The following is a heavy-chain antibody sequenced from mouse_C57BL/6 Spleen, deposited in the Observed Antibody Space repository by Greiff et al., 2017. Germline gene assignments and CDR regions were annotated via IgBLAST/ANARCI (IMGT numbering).Heavy chain of an antibody. CDR3: ARSPPGTWFAY. CDR1: GYTFTDYN. D-gene: IGHD4-1*01. V-gene: IGHV1-22*01. J-gene: IGHJ3*01. CDR2: INPNNGGT. Sequence: EVKLQQSGPELVKPGASVKMSCKASGYTFTDYNMHWVKQSHGKSLEWIGYINPNNGGTSYNQKFKGKATLTVNKSSSTAYMELRSLTSEDSAVYYCARSPPGTWFAYWGQGTLVTVSA.